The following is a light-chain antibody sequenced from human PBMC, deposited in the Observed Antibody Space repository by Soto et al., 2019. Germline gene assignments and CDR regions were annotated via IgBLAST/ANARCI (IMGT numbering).Light chain of an antibody. CDR3: QPYGSSPICT. V-gene: IGKV3-20*01. CDR1: QSVSSSY. CDR2: GAS. J-gene: IGKJ3*01. Sequence: EIVLTQSPGTLSLSPGERATLSCRASQSVSSSYLAWYQQKPGQAPRLLIYGASSRATGIPDRFSGSGSGTDFPLTISRLEPEDFAVYYCQPYGSSPICTFGPGTKVDIK.